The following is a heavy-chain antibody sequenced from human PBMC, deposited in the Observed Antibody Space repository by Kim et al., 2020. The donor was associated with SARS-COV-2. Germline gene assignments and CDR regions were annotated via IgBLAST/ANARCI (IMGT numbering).Heavy chain of an antibody. J-gene: IGHJ3*02. CDR1: GGSISSSNW. D-gene: IGHD3-10*01. V-gene: IGHV4-4*02. Sequence: SETLSLTCAVSGGSISSSNWWSWVRQPPGKGLEWIWEIYHSGSTNYNPSLKSRVTISVDKSKNQFSLKLSSVTAADTAVYYCARPSYYSRAAFDIWGQGTMVTVSS. CDR3: ARPSYYSRAAFDI. CDR2: IYHSGST.